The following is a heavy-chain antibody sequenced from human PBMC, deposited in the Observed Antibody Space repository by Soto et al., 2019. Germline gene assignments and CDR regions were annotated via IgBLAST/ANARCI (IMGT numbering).Heavy chain of an antibody. CDR2: ISAYNGNT. CDR1: GYTFTSYG. Sequence: QVQLVQSGAEVKKPGASVKVSCKASGYTFTSYGISWVRQAPGQGLEWMGWISAYNGNTNYAQKLQGRVTMTTDTTTSTAYMELRSLRSDDTAVYYCARDRYDYEFWSGYYTGSFDPWGQGTLVTVSS. V-gene: IGHV1-18*01. CDR3: ARDRYDYEFWSGYYTGSFDP. J-gene: IGHJ5*02. D-gene: IGHD3-3*01.